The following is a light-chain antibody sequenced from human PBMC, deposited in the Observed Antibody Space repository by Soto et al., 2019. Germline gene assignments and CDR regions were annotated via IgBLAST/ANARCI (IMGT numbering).Light chain of an antibody. Sequence: DIVLTQSPDTLSLSPGERATLSCRASQSVSGTYLAWYQQKPGQSPRLPIYGASGRATDIPDRFSGSGSGTDFTLTIRRLEPEDFAVYFCQQYGNSPPTFGQGTKVEFK. CDR2: GAS. CDR1: QSVSGTY. V-gene: IGKV3-20*01. J-gene: IGKJ1*01. CDR3: QQYGNSPPT.